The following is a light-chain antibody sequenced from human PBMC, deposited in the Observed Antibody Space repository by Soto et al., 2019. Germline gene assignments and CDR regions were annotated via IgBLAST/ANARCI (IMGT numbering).Light chain of an antibody. CDR3: QQYGSSPWT. V-gene: IGKV3-20*01. CDR1: QSVSSSY. CDR2: GAS. J-gene: IGKJ1*01. Sequence: EIVLTQSPGTRSLSPGERATLSCRASQSVSSSYLAWYQQKPGQAPRILIYGASSRATGIPDRFSGSGSGTDFTLTISRLEPEDFAVYYCQQYGSSPWTFGQGTKVEIK.